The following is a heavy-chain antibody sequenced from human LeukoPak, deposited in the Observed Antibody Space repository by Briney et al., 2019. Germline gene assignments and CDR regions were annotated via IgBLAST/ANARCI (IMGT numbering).Heavy chain of an antibody. V-gene: IGHV3-48*03. CDR2: ISSSGSTI. CDR1: GFTFSSYE. J-gene: IGHJ4*02. Sequence: PGGSLRLSCAASGFTFSSYEMNWVRQATGKGLEWVSYISSSGSTIYYADSVKGRFTISRDNAKNSLYLQMNRLRAEDTAVYYCAGGYSSDWGLFDYWGQGTLVTVSP. D-gene: IGHD6-25*01. CDR3: AGGYSSDWGLFDY.